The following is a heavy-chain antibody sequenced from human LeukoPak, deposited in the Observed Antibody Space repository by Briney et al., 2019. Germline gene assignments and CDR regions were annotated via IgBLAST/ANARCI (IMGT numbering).Heavy chain of an antibody. Sequence: PGGSLRLSCAASGFTFSSDAMSWVRQAPGKGLEWVSAISGSGGSTYYADSVKGRFTISRDNSKNTLYLQMNSLRAEDTAVYYCAKGPHYYDSSGPLDYWGQGTLVTVSS. CDR2: ISGSGGST. CDR3: AKGPHYYDSSGPLDY. V-gene: IGHV3-23*01. CDR1: GFTFSSDA. J-gene: IGHJ4*02. D-gene: IGHD3-22*01.